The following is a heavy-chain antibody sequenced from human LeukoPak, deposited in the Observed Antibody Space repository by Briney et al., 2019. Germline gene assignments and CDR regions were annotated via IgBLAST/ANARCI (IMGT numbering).Heavy chain of an antibody. CDR2: IIPIFGTA. CDR1: GGTFSSYA. CDR3: AREGTAMNYGGTFDP. Sequence: PVKVSCKASGGTFSSYAISWVRQAPGQGLEWMGRIIPIFGTANYAQKFQGRVTITADKSTSTAYMELSSLRSEDTAVYYCAREGTAMNYGGTFDPWGQGTLVTVSS. J-gene: IGHJ5*02. D-gene: IGHD4-23*01. V-gene: IGHV1-69*06.